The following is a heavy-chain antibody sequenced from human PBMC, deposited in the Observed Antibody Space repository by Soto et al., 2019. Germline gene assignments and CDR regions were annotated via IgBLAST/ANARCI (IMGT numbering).Heavy chain of an antibody. D-gene: IGHD3-10*01. CDR2: INPILSMS. CDR3: ATSYGSGYRAFDY. J-gene: IGHJ4*02. Sequence: QVQLVQSGAEVKRPGSSVKVSCKASGDTFAFYSINWVRQAPGLGLEWMGRINPILSMSNYGQRFQGRVTMTADKSTSTAYMVLNSLRSEDTAMYYCATSYGSGYRAFDYWGQGALVTVSS. CDR1: GDTFAFYS. V-gene: IGHV1-69*02.